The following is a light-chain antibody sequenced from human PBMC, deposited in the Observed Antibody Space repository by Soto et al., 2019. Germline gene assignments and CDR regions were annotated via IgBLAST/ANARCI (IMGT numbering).Light chain of an antibody. Sequence: DIQLTQSPSFLSASVADRVTITCGASQGLSSYLAWYQQKPGKAPNLLIYVASSLQRKVPSSFSGSGSGTDFTLTITSLQPEDFATYDCQQSYGPPITFGQGTRLEIK. V-gene: IGKV1-39*01. CDR2: VAS. CDR3: QQSYGPPIT. CDR1: QGLSSY. J-gene: IGKJ5*01.